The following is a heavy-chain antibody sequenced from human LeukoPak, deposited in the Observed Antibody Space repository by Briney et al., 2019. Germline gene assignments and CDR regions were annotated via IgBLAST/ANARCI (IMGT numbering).Heavy chain of an antibody. J-gene: IGHJ4*02. Sequence: ASETLSLTCTVSGGSTSSYYWSWIRQPPGKGPEWIGYIYYSGSTNYNPSLKSRVTISVDTSKKQFSLKLSSVTAADTAVYYCARGVVDQYYLDYWGQGTLVTVSS. V-gene: IGHV4-59*01. CDR1: GGSTSSYY. CDR2: IYYSGST. D-gene: IGHD2-15*01. CDR3: ARGVVDQYYLDY.